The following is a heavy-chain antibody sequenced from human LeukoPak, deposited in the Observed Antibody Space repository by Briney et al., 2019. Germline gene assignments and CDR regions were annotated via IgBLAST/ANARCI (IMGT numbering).Heavy chain of an antibody. V-gene: IGHV4-59*01. D-gene: IGHD2-15*01. J-gene: IGHJ2*01. CDR3: ARTPYYRCSGGSCYTQPETHWYFDL. CDR1: GGSISSYY. Sequence: TSETLSLTCTVSGGSISSYYWSWIRQPPGKGLEWIGYIYYSGSTNYNPSLKSRVTISVDTSKNQFSLKLSSVTAADTAVYYCARTPYYRCSGGSCYTQPETHWYFDLWGRGTLVTVSS. CDR2: IYYSGST.